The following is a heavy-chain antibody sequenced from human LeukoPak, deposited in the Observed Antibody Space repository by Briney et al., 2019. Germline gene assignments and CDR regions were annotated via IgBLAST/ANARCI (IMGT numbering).Heavy chain of an antibody. J-gene: IGHJ3*02. CDR2: IYYSGST. CDR1: GGSISSYY. Sequence: SSETLSLTCTVSGGSISSYYWSWIRQPPGKGLEWIGYIYYSGSTNYNPSLKSRVTISVDTSKNQFSLKLSSVTAADTAVYYCAKGIWGITMIVVVITTAAFDIWGQGTMVTVSS. CDR3: AKGIWGITMIVVVITTAAFDI. V-gene: IGHV4-59*01. D-gene: IGHD3-22*01.